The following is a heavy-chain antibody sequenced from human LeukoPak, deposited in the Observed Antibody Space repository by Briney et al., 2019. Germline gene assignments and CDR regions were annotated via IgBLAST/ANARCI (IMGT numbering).Heavy chain of an antibody. V-gene: IGHV4-34*01. D-gene: IGHD2-21*02. CDR2: INHSGST. CDR3: ARRYCGGDCQRYYFDY. CDR1: GGSFSGYY. J-gene: IGHJ4*02. Sequence: SETLSLTCAVYGGSFSGYYWSWIRQPPGKGLEWIGEINHSGSTNYNPSLKSRVTISVDTSKNQFSLKLSSGTAADTAVYYCARRYCGGDCQRYYFDYWGQGTLVTVSS.